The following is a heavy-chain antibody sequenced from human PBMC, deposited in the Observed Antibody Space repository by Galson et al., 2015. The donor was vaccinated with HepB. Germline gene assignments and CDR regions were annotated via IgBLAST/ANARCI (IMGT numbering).Heavy chain of an antibody. J-gene: IGHJ4*02. V-gene: IGHV3-72*01. CDR1: GFTVSSNY. Sequence: SLRLSCAASGFTVSSNYVDWVRQAPGKGLEWVGRSRNKANSHTTEYAASVKGRFTTSRDESQNSVHLQMNSLKIEDTAVYYCIRVVVGSLTSDHYDAYWGQGIPVTVSS. D-gene: IGHD3-22*01. CDR2: SRNKANSHTT. CDR3: IRVVVGSLTSDHYDAY.